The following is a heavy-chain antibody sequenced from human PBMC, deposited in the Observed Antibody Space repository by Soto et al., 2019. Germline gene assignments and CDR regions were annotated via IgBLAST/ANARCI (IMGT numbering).Heavy chain of an antibody. J-gene: IGHJ4*02. V-gene: IGHV1-2*04. D-gene: IGHD3-10*01. CDR2: INPDSGGT. Sequence: ASVKVSCKASGGTFSSYTISWVRQAPGQGLEWMGWINPDSGGTIYAQRFQGWVTLTRDTSISTAYMELNSLTSDDTAVYYCARRSATIVRGAPADYWGQGTLVTVSS. CDR1: GGTFSSYT. CDR3: ARRSATIVRGAPADY.